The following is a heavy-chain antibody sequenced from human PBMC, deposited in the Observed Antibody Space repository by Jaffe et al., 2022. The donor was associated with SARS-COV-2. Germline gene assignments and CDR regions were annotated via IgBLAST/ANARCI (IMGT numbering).Heavy chain of an antibody. D-gene: IGHD2-15*01. CDR3: ARYGGGSFRFDY. CDR1: EYTFTDYY. CDR2: INPNNGVT. V-gene: IGHV1-2*02. J-gene: IGHJ4*02. Sequence: QVQLVQSGAEVKKPGASVKVSCKASEYTFTDYYIQWVRQAPGQGLEWMGWINPNNGVTKYAQRFQGRATMTRDTSISTAYMELSRLTSDDTAVYYCARYGGGSFRFDYWGQGTLVTVSS.